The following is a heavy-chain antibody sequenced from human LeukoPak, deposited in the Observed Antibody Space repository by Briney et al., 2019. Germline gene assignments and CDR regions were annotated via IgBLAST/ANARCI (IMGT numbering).Heavy chain of an antibody. CDR1: GYTFTGYY. CDR3: ARASRDVTTLLRYMDV. J-gene: IGHJ6*03. D-gene: IGHD4-17*01. V-gene: IGHV1-2*02. Sequence: ASVTVSCKASGYTFTGYYMNWVRQAPGQGLEWVGWINPNSGGTNYAQTFQGRVTMTRDTSISTAYMELSRLRSDDTALYYCARASRDVTTLLRYMDVWGKGTTVTVSS. CDR2: INPNSGGT.